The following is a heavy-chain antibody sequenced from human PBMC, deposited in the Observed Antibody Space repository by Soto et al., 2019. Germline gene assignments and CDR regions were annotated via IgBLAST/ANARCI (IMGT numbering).Heavy chain of an antibody. J-gene: IGHJ4*02. D-gene: IGHD6-19*01. Sequence: GASVKVSCKASGYTFTNYDINWVRQATGQGLEWMGWMNPNSGNSGYAQKFQGRVTMTRNTSISTAYMELSSLRSEDTAVYYCARRGVCSGCDFFDFWGRGTLVIGSS. CDR3: ARRGVCSGCDFFDF. CDR2: MNPNSGNS. V-gene: IGHV1-8*01. CDR1: GYTFTNYD.